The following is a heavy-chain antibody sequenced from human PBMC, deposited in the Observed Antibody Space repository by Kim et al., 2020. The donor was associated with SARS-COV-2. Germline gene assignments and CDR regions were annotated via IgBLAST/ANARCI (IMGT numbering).Heavy chain of an antibody. CDR3: ARRGTHCSGGSCYPVRNYYYYYGMDV. D-gene: IGHD2-15*01. Sequence: SETLSLTCAVYGGSFSGYYWSWIRQPPGKGLEWIGEINHSGSTNYNPSLKSRVTISVDTSKNQFSLKLSSVTAADTAVYYCARRGTHCSGGSCYPVRNYYYYYGMDVWGQGTTVTVSS. CDR1: GGSFSGYY. V-gene: IGHV4-34*01. CDR2: INHSGST. J-gene: IGHJ6*02.